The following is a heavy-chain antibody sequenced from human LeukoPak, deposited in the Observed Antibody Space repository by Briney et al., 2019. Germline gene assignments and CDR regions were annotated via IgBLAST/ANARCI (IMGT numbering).Heavy chain of an antibody. J-gene: IGHJ6*03. V-gene: IGHV3-64*01. Sequence: QTGGSLRLSCAASGFTFSSYAMHWVRQAPGKGLEYVSAISSNGGSTYYANSVKGRFTISRDNSKNTLYLQMGSLRAEDMAVYYCAREPTTGTTSGDYYYYMDVWGKGTTVTVSS. CDR3: AREPTTGTTSGDYYYYMDV. CDR1: GFTFSSYA. D-gene: IGHD1-1*01. CDR2: ISSNGGST.